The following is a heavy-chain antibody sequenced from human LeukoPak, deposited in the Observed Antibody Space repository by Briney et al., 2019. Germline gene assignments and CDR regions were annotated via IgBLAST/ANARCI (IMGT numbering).Heavy chain of an antibody. CDR2: INPSGGST. CDR1: GYTFISYF. V-gene: IGHV1-46*01. Sequence: ASVKVPCKASGYTFISYFLHWERQAPGQGLEWMGIINPSGGSTRYAQKFQGRVTMTRDTSTSTVYMELSSLRSEDTAVYYCARSGGDAIRPFDYWGQGTLVTVSS. D-gene: IGHD2-21*02. CDR3: ARSGGDAIRPFDY. J-gene: IGHJ4*02.